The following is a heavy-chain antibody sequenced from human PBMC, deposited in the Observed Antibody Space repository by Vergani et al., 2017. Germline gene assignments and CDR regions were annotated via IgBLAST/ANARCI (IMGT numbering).Heavy chain of an antibody. Sequence: QVQLQESGPGLVKPSETLSLTCTVSGYSISSGYYWGWIRQPPGKGLEWIGSIYHSGSTYYNPSLNSRVTISVDTSKNQFSLKLSSVTAADTAVYYCARDDGGSYINWFDPWGQGTLVTVSS. CDR3: ARDDGGSYINWFDP. J-gene: IGHJ5*02. CDR2: IYHSGST. D-gene: IGHD1-26*01. V-gene: IGHV4-38-2*02. CDR1: GYSISSGYY.